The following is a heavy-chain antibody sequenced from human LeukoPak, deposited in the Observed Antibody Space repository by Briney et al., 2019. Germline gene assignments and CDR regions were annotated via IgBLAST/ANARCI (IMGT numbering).Heavy chain of an antibody. J-gene: IGHJ6*02. V-gene: IGHV3-33*06. D-gene: IGHD3-10*01. Sequence: GRSLRLSCAASGFTFSSYGMHWVRQAPGKGLEWVAVIWYDGSKKYYADSVKGRFTISRDNSKNTLYLEMNSLRAEDTAVYYCAKARGSPHYYGMDVWGQGTTVTVSS. CDR1: GFTFSSYG. CDR3: AKARGSPHYYGMDV. CDR2: IWYDGSKK.